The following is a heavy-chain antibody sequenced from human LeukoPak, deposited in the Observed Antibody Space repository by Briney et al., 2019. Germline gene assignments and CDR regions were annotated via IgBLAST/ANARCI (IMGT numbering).Heavy chain of an antibody. Sequence: SETLSLTCTVSGGSISSYYWSWIRQPPGKGLEWIGEINHSGSTNYIPSLKSRVTISVDTSKNQFSLKLSSVTAADTAMYYCARVSGYDWESFYDYWGQGSLVTVSS. D-gene: IGHD5-12*01. CDR3: ARVSGYDWESFYDY. V-gene: IGHV4-34*01. J-gene: IGHJ4*02. CDR1: GGSISSYY. CDR2: INHSGST.